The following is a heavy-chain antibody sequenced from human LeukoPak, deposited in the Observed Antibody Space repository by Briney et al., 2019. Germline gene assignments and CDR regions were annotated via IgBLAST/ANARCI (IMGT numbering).Heavy chain of an antibody. V-gene: IGHV1-2*02. CDR3: ARDPIRVVPAARSGNYFDY. CDR2: INPNSGGT. CDR1: GYTFTSYG. J-gene: IGHJ4*02. D-gene: IGHD2-2*01. Sequence: ASVKVSCKASGYTFTSYGISWVRQAPGQGLEWMGWINPNSGGTNYAQKFQGRVTMTRDMSTSTVYMELSSLRSEDTAVCYCARDPIRVVPAARSGNYFDYWGQGTLVTVSS.